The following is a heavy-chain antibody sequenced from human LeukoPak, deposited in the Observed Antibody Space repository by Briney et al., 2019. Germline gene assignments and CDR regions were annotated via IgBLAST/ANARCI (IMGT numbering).Heavy chain of an antibody. CDR3: AREDYGDPYYMDV. CDR1: GGSISSGSYY. D-gene: IGHD4-17*01. CDR2: IYTSGST. Sequence: SQTLSLTCTVSGGSISSGSYYWSWIRQPAGKGLEWIGRIYTSGSTNYNPSLKSRVTISVDTSKNQFSLKLSSVTAADTAVYYCAREDYGDPYYMDVWGKGTTVTISS. J-gene: IGHJ6*03. V-gene: IGHV4-61*02.